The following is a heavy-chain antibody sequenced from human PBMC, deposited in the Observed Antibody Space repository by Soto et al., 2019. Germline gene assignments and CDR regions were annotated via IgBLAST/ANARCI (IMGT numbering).Heavy chain of an antibody. CDR3: AGKWGYFPCWFDP. J-gene: IGHJ5*02. Sequence: SETLSLTCTVSGGSISSYYWSWIRQPPGKGLEWIGYIYYSGSTNYNPSLKSRVTISVDTSKNQFSLKLSSVTAADTAVYYCAGKWGYFPCWFDPWGQGTLVTVCS. CDR2: IYYSGST. CDR1: GGSISSYY. V-gene: IGHV4-59*12. D-gene: IGHD3-22*01.